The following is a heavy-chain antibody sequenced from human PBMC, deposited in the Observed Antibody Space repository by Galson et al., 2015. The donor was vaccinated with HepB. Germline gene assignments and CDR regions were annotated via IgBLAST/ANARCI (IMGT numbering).Heavy chain of an antibody. D-gene: IGHD2-2*01. V-gene: IGHV3-23*01. CDR2: ISGSGGST. CDR1: GFTFSSYA. Sequence: SLRLSCAASGFTFSSYAMSWVRQAPGKGLEWVSAISGSGGSTYYADSVKGRFTISRDNSKNTLYLQMNSLRAEDTAVYYCASDYCSSTSCPAVSWGQGTLVTVSS. J-gene: IGHJ4*02. CDR3: ASDYCSSTSCPAVS.